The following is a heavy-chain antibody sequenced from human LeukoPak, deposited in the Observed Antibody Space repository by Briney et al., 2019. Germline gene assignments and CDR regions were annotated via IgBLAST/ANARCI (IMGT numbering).Heavy chain of an antibody. CDR2: IIPIFGTA. J-gene: IGHJ5*02. Sequence: ASVKVSCKASGGTFSSYAISWVRQAPGQGLEWMGGIIPIFGTANYAQKFQGRATITADESTSTAYMELSSLGSEDTAVYYCARKGFGEYWFDPWGQGTLVTVSS. V-gene: IGHV1-69*01. CDR1: GGTFSSYA. D-gene: IGHD3-10*01. CDR3: ARKGFGEYWFDP.